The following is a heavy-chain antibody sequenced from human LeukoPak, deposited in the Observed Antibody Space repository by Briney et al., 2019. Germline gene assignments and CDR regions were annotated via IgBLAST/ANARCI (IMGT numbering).Heavy chain of an antibody. CDR2: ISTSSSYI. CDR3: ATGDYGAFDI. J-gene: IGHJ3*02. D-gene: IGHD4-17*01. V-gene: IGHV3-21*01. CDR1: GFTFSSYN. Sequence: GGSLRLSCAASGFTFSSYNMNWVRQAPGKGLEWVSSISTSSSYIYYADSVKGRFTISRHNAKNSLYLQMNSLRAEDTAVYYCATGDYGAFDIWGQGTMVTVSS.